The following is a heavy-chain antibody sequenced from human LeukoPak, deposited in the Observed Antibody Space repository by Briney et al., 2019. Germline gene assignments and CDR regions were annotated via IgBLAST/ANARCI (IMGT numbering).Heavy chain of an antibody. CDR2: ISSSSSYI. Sequence: GGSLRLSCAASGFTFSTYSMNWVRQAPGKGLEWVSSISSSSSYIYYADSVKGRFTISRDNAKNSLYLQMNSLRAEDTAVYYCAKGYCSSTGCYGYYYYGMDVWGQGTTVTVSS. J-gene: IGHJ6*02. D-gene: IGHD2-2*01. CDR3: AKGYCSSTGCYGYYYYGMDV. V-gene: IGHV3-21*01. CDR1: GFTFSTYS.